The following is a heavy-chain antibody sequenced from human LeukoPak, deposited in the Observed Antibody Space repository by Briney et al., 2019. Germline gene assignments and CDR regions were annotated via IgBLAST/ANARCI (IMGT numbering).Heavy chain of an antibody. CDR1: GFPFSSFA. CDR3: ARDGVFRSSAPDY. J-gene: IGHJ4*02. CDR2: ISYDGSNK. D-gene: IGHD6-6*01. V-gene: IGHV3-30*04. Sequence: GGSLRFPFAAPGFPFSSFARHGVGRAPGKGLNGLAVISYDGSNKYYADSVKGRFTISRDNSKNTLYLQMNSLRAEDTAVYYCARDGVFRSSAPDYWGQGTLVTVSS.